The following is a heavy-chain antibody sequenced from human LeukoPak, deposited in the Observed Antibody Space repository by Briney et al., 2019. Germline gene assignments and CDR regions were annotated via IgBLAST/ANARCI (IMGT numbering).Heavy chain of an antibody. CDR2: IYHSGSA. D-gene: IGHD1-7*01. CDR1: GGSLRISTFY. J-gene: IGHJ4*02. V-gene: IGHV4-39*01. Sequence: SETLSLTCNVSGGSLRISTFYWAWIRQPPGKGLEWIGFIYHSGSAYYSPSLQSRVTISIDMSKSQFSLQLSSVTAADTALYYCARSWNFGPYYDHWGQGTLVTVSS. CDR3: ARSWNFGPYYDH.